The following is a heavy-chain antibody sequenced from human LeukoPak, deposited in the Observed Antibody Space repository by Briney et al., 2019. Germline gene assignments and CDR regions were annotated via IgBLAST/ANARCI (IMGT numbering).Heavy chain of an antibody. D-gene: IGHD3/OR15-3a*01. CDR2: ISGPGDNT. J-gene: IGHJ4*02. Sequence: GGSLRLSCAASDFIFANYAMTWVRQAPGKGLEWASTISGPGDNTYYADSVKGRFTISRDNSKDTLYLQMDSLRAEDTAMYYCAKGWIGLTRLLDYWGQGTLVTVSS. CDR1: DFIFANYA. V-gene: IGHV3-23*01. CDR3: AKGWIGLTRLLDY.